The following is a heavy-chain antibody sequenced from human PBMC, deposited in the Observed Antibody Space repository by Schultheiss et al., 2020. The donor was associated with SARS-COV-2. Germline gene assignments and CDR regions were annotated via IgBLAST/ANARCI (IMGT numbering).Heavy chain of an antibody. J-gene: IGHJ6*02. CDR3: ARHGGSNYVVAYYYGMDV. V-gene: IGHV4-59*08. CDR1: GGSIYNYY. D-gene: IGHD3-16*01. Sequence: SETLSLTCTVSGGSIYNYYWSWIRQPPGKGLEWIGYISYSGSTNYNPSLKSRVTISVDTSKSQFSLKLRSVTAADTAVYYCARHGGSNYVVAYYYGMDVWGQGTTVTVSS. CDR2: ISYSGST.